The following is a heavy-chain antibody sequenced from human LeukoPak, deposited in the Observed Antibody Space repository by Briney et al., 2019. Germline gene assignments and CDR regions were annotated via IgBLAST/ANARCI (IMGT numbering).Heavy chain of an antibody. CDR1: GFTFSSYA. CDR3: ASPPGIAVAGY. D-gene: IGHD6-19*01. Sequence: PGRSLRLSCAASGFTFSSYAMHWVRQAPGKGLEWVAVISYDGSNKYYADSVKGRFTISRDNSKNTLYLQMNSLRAEDTAVYYCASPPGIAVAGYWGQGTLVTVSS. V-gene: IGHV3-30-3*01. CDR2: ISYDGSNK. J-gene: IGHJ4*02.